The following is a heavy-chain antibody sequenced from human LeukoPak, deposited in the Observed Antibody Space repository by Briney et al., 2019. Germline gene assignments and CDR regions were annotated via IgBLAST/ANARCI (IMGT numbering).Heavy chain of an antibody. Sequence: SETLSLTCAVYGGSFSGYYWSWIRQPPGKGLEWIGEINHSGSTNYNPSLKSRVTISVDTSKNQFSLKLSSETAADTAVYYRAIRLHKYYYYMDVWGKGTTVTVSS. V-gene: IGHV4-34*01. CDR3: AIRLHKYYYYMDV. CDR1: GGSFSGYY. D-gene: IGHD2-15*01. J-gene: IGHJ6*03. CDR2: INHSGST.